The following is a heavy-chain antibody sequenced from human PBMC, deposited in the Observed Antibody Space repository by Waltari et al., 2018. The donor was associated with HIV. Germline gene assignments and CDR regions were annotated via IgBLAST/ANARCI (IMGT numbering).Heavy chain of an antibody. CDR2: IWYDGSEK. CDR3: AKAPGWDRNPGDAFDI. CDR1: GFPFSSYG. J-gene: IGHJ3*02. D-gene: IGHD1-26*01. V-gene: IGHV3-33*06. Sequence: QVQLVESGGGVVQPGRSLRLSCAASGFPFSSYGLHWVRQAPGKGLEWVAIIWYDGSEKYFGDSVKGRFTISRDNSKNTVYLQMNSLRGEDTAVYYCAKAPGWDRNPGDAFDIWGQGTMVTVSS.